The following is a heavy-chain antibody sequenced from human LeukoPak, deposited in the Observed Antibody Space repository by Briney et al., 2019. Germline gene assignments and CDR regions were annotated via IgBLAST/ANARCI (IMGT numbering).Heavy chain of an antibody. CDR2: INHSGST. CDR3: ARGRGWAAASDY. V-gene: IGHV4-34*01. Sequence: SETLSLTCAVYGGSFSGYYWRWIRHPPGEGVEWIGEINHSGSTNYNPSLKSRVTISVDKSKNQFSLKVSSVTAADTAVYYCARGRGWAAASDYWGQGTLVTVSS. D-gene: IGHD6-13*01. CDR1: GGSFSGYY. J-gene: IGHJ4*02.